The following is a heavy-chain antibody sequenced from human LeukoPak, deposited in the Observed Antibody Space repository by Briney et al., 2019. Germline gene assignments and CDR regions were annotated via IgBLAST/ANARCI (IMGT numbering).Heavy chain of an antibody. CDR2: IYSGGST. D-gene: IGHD1-1*01. CDR3: ARGLDYYYYYMDV. V-gene: IGHV3-66*01. CDR1: GFTFSSYW. Sequence: SGGSLRLSCAASGFTFSSYWMSWVRQAPGKGLEWVSIIYSGGSTYYADSVKGRFTIFRDNSKNTVFLQMNSLRAEDTAVYYCARGLDYYYYYMDVWGKGTTVTISS. J-gene: IGHJ6*03.